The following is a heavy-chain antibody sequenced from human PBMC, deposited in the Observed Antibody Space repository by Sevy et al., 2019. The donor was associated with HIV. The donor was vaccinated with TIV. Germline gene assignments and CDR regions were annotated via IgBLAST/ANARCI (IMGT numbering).Heavy chain of an antibody. CDR2: IYPDHSDT. CDR1: GYTFNTYW. V-gene: IGHV5-51*01. D-gene: IGHD3-22*01. Sequence: GGSLRLSCKGSGYTFNTYWIAWLRQMPGKGLQWMGIIYPDHSDTRYSPSFQGHVTISADKSTDTAYLQWSSLKASDTAMYYCARPALNSHDRNGYGFNLWGQGTLVTVSS. J-gene: IGHJ4*03. CDR3: ARPALNSHDRNGYGFNL.